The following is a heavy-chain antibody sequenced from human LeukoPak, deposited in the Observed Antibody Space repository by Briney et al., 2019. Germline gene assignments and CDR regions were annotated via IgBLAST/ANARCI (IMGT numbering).Heavy chain of an antibody. V-gene: IGHV4-61*01. D-gene: IGHD1-26*01. CDR1: GGSVSSGGSVSSGRYY. CDR2: VSYSGST. CDR3: ARDSFYSGSDY. J-gene: IGHJ4*02. Sequence: PSETLSLTCTVSGGSVSSGGSVSSGRYYWSWIRQPLGKGLEWIGYVSYSGSTNYNPSLHSRVTISIDTSKNQFSLKLSSVTAADTAVYFCARDSFYSGSDYWGQGTLVTVSS.